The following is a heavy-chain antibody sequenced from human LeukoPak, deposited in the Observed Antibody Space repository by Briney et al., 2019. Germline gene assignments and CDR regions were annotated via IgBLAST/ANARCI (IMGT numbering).Heavy chain of an antibody. J-gene: IGHJ4*02. V-gene: IGHV1-69*13. D-gene: IGHD5-12*01. CDR1: GYSENFYG. CDR2: IVPIFGTT. Sequence: SVKVSCKTSGYSENFYGITWVRQAPGQGLEWMGGIVPIFGTTNYAQKFQGRVSITADESTSTAYMDLSSLRSEDTAVYYCARVSDVVAQAFDYWGQGTLVTVSS. CDR3: ARVSDVVAQAFDY.